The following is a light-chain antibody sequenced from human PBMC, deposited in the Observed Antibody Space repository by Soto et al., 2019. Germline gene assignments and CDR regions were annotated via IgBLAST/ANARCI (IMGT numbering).Light chain of an antibody. CDR1: SSDVGNYNL. J-gene: IGLJ2*01. Sequence: QSALTQPASVSGSPGQSITISCTGTSSDVGNYNLVSWYQQHPGKAPKLMIYEGSKRPSGVSNRFSGSKSGNTASLTISGLQAEDEADYYCSSYVCSSTLLFGGGTKLTVL. CDR3: SSYVCSSTLL. V-gene: IGLV2-23*01. CDR2: EGS.